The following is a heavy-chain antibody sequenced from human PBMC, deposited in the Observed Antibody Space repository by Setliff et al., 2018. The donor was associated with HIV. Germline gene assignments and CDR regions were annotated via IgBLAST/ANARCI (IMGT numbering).Heavy chain of an antibody. Sequence: SGGSLRLSCAASGLIFSSYEMNWVRQAPGKGLEWISFIGGHGSIIHYADSVKGRFTISRDNAKNSVYLQMHSLRVEDTAVYYCAAVPWGHSSLIIDHWGQGTPFTVSS. V-gene: IGHV3-48*03. CDR1: GLIFSSYE. J-gene: IGHJ4*02. D-gene: IGHD3-16*01. CDR3: AAVPWGHSSLIIDH. CDR2: IGGHGSII.